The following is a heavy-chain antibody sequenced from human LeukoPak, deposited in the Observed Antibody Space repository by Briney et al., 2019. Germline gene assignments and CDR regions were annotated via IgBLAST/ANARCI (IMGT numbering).Heavy chain of an antibody. J-gene: IGHJ5*02. V-gene: IGHV1-18*01. D-gene: IGHD6-6*01. Sequence: ASVKVSCKASGYAFTSYGISWVRQAPGQGLEWMGWISAYNGNTNYAQKLQGRVTMTTDTSTSTAYMELRSLRSDDTAVYYCARVKKTGQLVIEVPSPINWFDPWGQGTLVTVSS. CDR1: GYAFTSYG. CDR3: ARVKKTGQLVIEVPSPINWFDP. CDR2: ISAYNGNT.